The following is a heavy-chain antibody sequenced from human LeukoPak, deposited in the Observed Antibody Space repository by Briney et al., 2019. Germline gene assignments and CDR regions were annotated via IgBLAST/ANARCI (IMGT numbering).Heavy chain of an antibody. CDR1: GYTFTSYD. D-gene: IGHD2-2*01. Sequence: ASVKVSCKASGYTFTSYDINWVRQATGQGLEWMGWMNPNSGNTGYAQKFQGRVTMTRNTSISTAYMELSSLRSDDTAVYYCARVPCLSTTCSPIIWFDPWGQGTLVTVSS. CDR2: MNPNSGNT. J-gene: IGHJ5*02. V-gene: IGHV1-8*01. CDR3: ARVPCLSTTCSPIIWFDP.